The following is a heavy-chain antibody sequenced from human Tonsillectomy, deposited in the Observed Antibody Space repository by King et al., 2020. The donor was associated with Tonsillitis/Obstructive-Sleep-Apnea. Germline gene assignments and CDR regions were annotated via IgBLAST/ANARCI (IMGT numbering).Heavy chain of an antibody. D-gene: IGHD2-2*01. J-gene: IGHJ3*02. Sequence: VQLQESGPGLVKPSETLSLTCTVSGGSISSYYWSWIRQPAGKGLEWIGRIYTSGSTNSNPSLKSRVTMSVDTSKNQFSLKLSSVTAADTAVYYCARNDIVVAPAVIHVFDIWGQGKRVTVAS. CDR3: ARNDIVVAPAVIHVFDI. CDR1: GGSISSYY. CDR2: IYTSGST. V-gene: IGHV4-4*07.